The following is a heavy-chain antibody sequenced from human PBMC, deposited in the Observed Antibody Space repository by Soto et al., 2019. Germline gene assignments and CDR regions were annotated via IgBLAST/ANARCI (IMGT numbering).Heavy chain of an antibody. J-gene: IGHJ6*02. D-gene: IGHD2-2*01. CDR2: IIPISDTT. V-gene: IGHV1-69*01. CDR3: ARSQGTSASLEIYYYYYYGMDV. Sequence: QVQLVQSGAEVKKPGSSVKVSCKASGGTFSSYAISWVRQAPGQGLEWMGGIIPISDTTNYAQKFHGRVTITADESTSTAYMELSSLSSEDTAVYYCARSQGTSASLEIYYYYYYGMDVWGQGTTVSVSS. CDR1: GGTFSSYA.